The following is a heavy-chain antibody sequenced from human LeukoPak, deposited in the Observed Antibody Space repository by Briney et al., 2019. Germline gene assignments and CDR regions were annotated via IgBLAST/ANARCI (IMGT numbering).Heavy chain of an antibody. CDR1: GFTFSNYG. CDR2: ISGSGHNT. D-gene: IGHD5-18*01. V-gene: IGHV3-23*01. J-gene: IGHJ4*02. Sequence: GGSLRLSCAASGFTFSNYGMNWVRQAPGKGLEWVSAISGSGHNTYYADSVKGRFTISRDNSKNTLYVQMNRLRAEDTAVYYCANDSRGSYGPFDYWGQGTLVTVSS. CDR3: ANDSRGSYGPFDY.